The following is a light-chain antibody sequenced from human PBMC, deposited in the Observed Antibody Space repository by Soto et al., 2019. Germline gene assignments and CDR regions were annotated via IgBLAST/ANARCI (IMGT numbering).Light chain of an antibody. J-gene: IGLJ2*01. CDR1: SSDVGGYNL. CDR2: EGS. Sequence: QSALTQPASVSGSPGQSITISCTGTSSDVGGYNLVSWYQHHPGKAPKLMIYEGSKRPSGVSIRFSGSKSGNTASLTISGLQTEDEAEYYCCSYAGSSTLVFGGGTKLTVL. V-gene: IGLV2-23*01. CDR3: CSYAGSSTLV.